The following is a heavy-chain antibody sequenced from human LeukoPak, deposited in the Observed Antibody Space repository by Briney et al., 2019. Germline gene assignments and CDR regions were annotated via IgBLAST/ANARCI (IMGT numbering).Heavy chain of an antibody. CDR3: ARTLSIVVVPAAIPNWFDP. CDR2: IYYSGST. J-gene: IGHJ5*02. Sequence: SETLSLTCAVYGGSFSGYYWSWIRQPPGKGLEWIGSIYYSGSTYYNPSLKSRVTISVDTSKNQFSLKLSSVTAADTAVYYCARTLSIVVVPAAIPNWFDPWGQGTLVTVSS. D-gene: IGHD2-2*02. V-gene: IGHV4-34*01. CDR1: GGSFSGYY.